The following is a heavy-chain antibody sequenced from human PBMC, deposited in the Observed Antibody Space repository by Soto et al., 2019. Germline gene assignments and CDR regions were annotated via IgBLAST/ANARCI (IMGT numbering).Heavy chain of an antibody. CDR1: GFTFDDFA. D-gene: IGHD6-25*01. V-gene: IGHV3-9*01. CDR3: VKGRGSYEVKFGMDV. J-gene: IGHJ6*02. CDR2: VDWNSGST. Sequence: PGGSLRLSCAASGFTFDDFAMHWVRQAPGKGLEWVSGVDWNSGSTAYADSVKGRFTISRDNARNSLYLQMNSLRAEDTALYYCVKGRGSYEVKFGMDVWGQGTTVTVPS.